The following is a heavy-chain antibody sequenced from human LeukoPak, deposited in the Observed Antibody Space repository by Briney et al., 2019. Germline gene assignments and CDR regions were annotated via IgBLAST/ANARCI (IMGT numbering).Heavy chain of an antibody. CDR3: ARHDRYSSGWGTTDY. V-gene: IGHV4-39*01. CDR2: IYYSGST. CDR1: GGSISSYY. D-gene: IGHD6-19*01. Sequence: SETLSLTCTVSGGSISSYYWSWIRQPPGKGLEWTGSIYYSGSTYYNPSLKSRVTISVDTSKNQFSLKLSSVTAADTAVYYCARHDRYSSGWGTTDYWGQGTLVTVSS. J-gene: IGHJ4*02.